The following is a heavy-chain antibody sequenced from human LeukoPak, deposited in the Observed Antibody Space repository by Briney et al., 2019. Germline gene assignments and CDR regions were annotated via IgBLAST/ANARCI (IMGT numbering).Heavy chain of an antibody. CDR3: ARHPGASFDS. CDR2: IYYTGNT. D-gene: IGHD7-27*01. J-gene: IGHJ4*02. CDR1: GGSISGYY. V-gene: IGHV4-59*08. Sequence: SETLSLTCSVSGGSISGYYWSRIRQPPGRRLEWIGYIYYTGNTTYNPSPKSRVTISIDRSKNLFSLKLTSVTVADTAVYFCARHPGASFDSWGQGNLVTVSS.